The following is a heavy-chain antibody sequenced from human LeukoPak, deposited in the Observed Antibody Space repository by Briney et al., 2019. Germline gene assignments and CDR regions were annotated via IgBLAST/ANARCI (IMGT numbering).Heavy chain of an antibody. Sequence: AASVKVSCKASGYTFTGYYMHWVRQAPGQGLEWMGWINPNSGGTNYAQKFQGRVTMTRDTSISTAYMELSRLRSDDTAVYYCARGQYSGSYSGAFDIWGQGTMVTVSS. CDR2: INPNSGGT. D-gene: IGHD1-26*01. J-gene: IGHJ3*02. V-gene: IGHV1-2*02. CDR3: ARGQYSGSYSGAFDI. CDR1: GYTFTGYY.